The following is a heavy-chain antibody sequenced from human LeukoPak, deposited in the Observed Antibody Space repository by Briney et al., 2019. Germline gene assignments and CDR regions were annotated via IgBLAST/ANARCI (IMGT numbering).Heavy chain of an antibody. CDR1: GGTFSRYT. CDR3: ARVRGEYHYYFDY. Sequence: ASVKVSCKASGGTFSRYTISWVRQAPGQGLEWMGRIIPILGIANYAQKFQGRVTITADKSTSTAYMELSSLRSEDTAVYYCARVRGEYHYYFDYWGQGTLVTVSS. D-gene: IGHD2/OR15-2a*01. J-gene: IGHJ4*02. V-gene: IGHV1-69*02. CDR2: IIPILGIA.